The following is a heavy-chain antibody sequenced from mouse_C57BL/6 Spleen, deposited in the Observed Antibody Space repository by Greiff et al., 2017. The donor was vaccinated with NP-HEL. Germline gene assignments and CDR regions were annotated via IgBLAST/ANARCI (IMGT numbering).Heavy chain of an antibody. D-gene: IGHD2-1*01. Sequence: EVKLQESGGGLVKPGGSLKLSCAASGFTFSSYAMSWVRQTPEKRLAWVATISDGGSYTYYPDNVKGRFTISRDNAKNNLYLQMSHLKAEDTAMYYCARDRGIYYGNYDYAMDYWGQGTSVTVSS. CDR1: GFTFSSYA. J-gene: IGHJ4*01. V-gene: IGHV5-4*01. CDR2: ISDGGSYT. CDR3: ARDRGIYYGNYDYAMDY.